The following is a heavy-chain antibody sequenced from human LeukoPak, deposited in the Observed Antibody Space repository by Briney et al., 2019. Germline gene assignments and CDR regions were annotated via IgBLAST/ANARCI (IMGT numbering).Heavy chain of an antibody. D-gene: IGHD2-2*01. V-gene: IGHV1-69*05. CDR3: ASGRGYCSSTSCRTKYNWFDP. Sequence: SVKVSCKASGGTFSSYAISWVRQAPGQGLEGMGGIIPIFGTANYAQKFQGRVTITTDESTSTAYMELSSLRSEDTAVYYCASGRGYCSSTSCRTKYNWFDPWGQGTLVTVSS. J-gene: IGHJ5*02. CDR1: GGTFSSYA. CDR2: IIPIFGTA.